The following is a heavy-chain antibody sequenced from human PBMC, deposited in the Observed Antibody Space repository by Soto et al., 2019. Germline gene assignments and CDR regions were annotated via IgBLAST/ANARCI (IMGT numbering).Heavy chain of an antibody. J-gene: IGHJ3*02. CDR1: GFTFSTYE. Sequence: EAPLVESGGGLVQPGGSLRLSCAASGFTFSTYEMNWVRQAPGKGLEWVSYISSSGSTIYYADSVKGRFTISRDNAKNSFYLQMNSVRAEDTAVYYCATRWGGGGAFDIWGQGTMVTVSS. D-gene: IGHD3-16*01. CDR2: ISSSGSTI. V-gene: IGHV3-48*03. CDR3: ATRWGGGGAFDI.